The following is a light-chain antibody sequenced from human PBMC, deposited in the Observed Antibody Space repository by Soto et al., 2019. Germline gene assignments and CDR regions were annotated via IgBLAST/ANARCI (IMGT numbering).Light chain of an antibody. CDR3: QQRYSWPLS. J-gene: IGKJ4*01. V-gene: IGKV3-11*01. Sequence: EIVLTQSPAALSLSPGGRATLSCRVSQSINIYLAWYQQKLGQAPRLLIYDASISATGIPARLSGSGSGTDFTLTISSLETEDFGVYYCQQRYSWPLSFGGGTKVEIK. CDR2: DAS. CDR1: QSINIY.